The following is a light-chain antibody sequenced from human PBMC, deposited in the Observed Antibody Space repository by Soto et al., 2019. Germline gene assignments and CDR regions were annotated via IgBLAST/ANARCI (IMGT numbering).Light chain of an antibody. CDR1: QSISNH. CDR3: QQSYSRPPT. CDR2: XXP. J-gene: IGKJ1*01. Sequence: DIQMTQSPSSLSASVEDRVIITCRASQSISNHLNSXKQKPGXXXTLXXXXXPSLQSGVTSRFSGSRSGPDFTLTISSLQPEDFVTYYCQQSYSRPPTFGKWPKVDI. V-gene: IGKV1-39*01.